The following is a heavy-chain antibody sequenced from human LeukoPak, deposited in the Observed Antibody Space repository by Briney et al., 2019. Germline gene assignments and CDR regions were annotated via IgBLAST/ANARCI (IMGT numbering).Heavy chain of an antibody. CDR3: ARGSYFYGSGSFMGSDY. CDR2: INAGNGNT. Sequence: ASVKVSCKASGYTFTNYAVHWVRQAPGQRLEWMGWINAGNGNTEYSQSFQDRVTTTRDTSATTAYMELSSLRSEDTAVYYCARGSYFYGSGSFMGSDYWGQGTLVTVSS. CDR1: GYTFTNYA. V-gene: IGHV1-3*01. D-gene: IGHD3-10*01. J-gene: IGHJ4*02.